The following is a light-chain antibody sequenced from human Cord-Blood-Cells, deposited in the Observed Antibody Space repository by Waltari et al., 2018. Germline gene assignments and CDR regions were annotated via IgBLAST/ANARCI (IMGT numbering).Light chain of an antibody. Sequence: QSVLTQPPSVSGAPGQRVTISCTGSSSNIGAGYDVHWYQQLPGTAPKLLIYGSSIRPAGVPDRFSGSKSGTSASLAITGRQAEDEADYYCQSYDSSLSGSVFGGGTKLTVL. CDR2: GSS. CDR3: QSYDSSLSGSV. J-gene: IGLJ2*01. V-gene: IGLV1-40*01. CDR1: SSNIGAGYD.